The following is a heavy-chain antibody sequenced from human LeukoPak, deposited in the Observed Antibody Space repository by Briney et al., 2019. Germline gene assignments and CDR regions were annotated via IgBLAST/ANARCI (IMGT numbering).Heavy chain of an antibody. J-gene: IGHJ4*02. V-gene: IGHV4-59*01. D-gene: IGHD1-26*01. CDR2: IYYSGST. CDR1: GGSISSYY. Sequence: PSETLSLTCTVSGGSISSYYWSWIRQPPGKGLEWIGYIYYSGSTNYNPSLKSRVTISVDTSKNQFSLKLSSVTAADTAVYYCAKGPVSAIVGATTLDYWGQGTLVTVSS. CDR3: AKGPVSAIVGATTLDY.